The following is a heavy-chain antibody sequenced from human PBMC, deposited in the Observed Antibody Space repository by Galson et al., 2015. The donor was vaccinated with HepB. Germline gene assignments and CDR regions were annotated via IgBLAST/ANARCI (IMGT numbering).Heavy chain of an antibody. D-gene: IGHD5-12*01. CDR2: ISSSNTTI. J-gene: IGHJ4*02. CDR3: FFLRGYDLKPLDY. V-gene: IGHV3-48*04. Sequence: SLRLSCPASTFIFSPYSMNWVRQAPGTGLEWVAYISSSNTTIYYADSVKGRFTISRDNAKNSLYLQMNSLRAEDTAVYYCFFLRGYDLKPLDYWGQGTLVTVSS. CDR1: TFIFSPYS.